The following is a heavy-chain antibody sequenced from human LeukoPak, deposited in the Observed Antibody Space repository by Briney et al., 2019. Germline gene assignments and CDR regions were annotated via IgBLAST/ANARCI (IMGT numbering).Heavy chain of an antibody. V-gene: IGHV1-2*02. J-gene: IGHJ3*01. D-gene: IGHD6-19*01. CDR3: ARELYSSATDLYSSAWTGAFDV. Sequence: ASVKGSCKTSGYTFTGYYMFWVRQAPGQGLEWMAWINPNSGGTNYAQRFQGRVTLTRDTSIATAYMELSSLKSDDTAVYFCARELYSSATDLYSSAWTGAFDVWGQGTMVTVSS. CDR1: GYTFTGYY. CDR2: INPNSGGT.